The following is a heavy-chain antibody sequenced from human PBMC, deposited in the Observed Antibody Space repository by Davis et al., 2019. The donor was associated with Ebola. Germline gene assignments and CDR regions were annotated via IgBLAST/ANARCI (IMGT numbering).Heavy chain of an antibody. CDR1: GYSFTSYW. Sequence: GESLKISCKGSGYSFTSYWISWVRQMPGKGLEWMGIIYPGDTDTRYSPSFQGQVTISADKSINTAYLQWSSLKASDTAMYYCARFLEWKADYWGQGTLVTVSS. J-gene: IGHJ4*02. D-gene: IGHD3-3*01. V-gene: IGHV5-51*01. CDR2: IYPGDTDT. CDR3: ARFLEWKADY.